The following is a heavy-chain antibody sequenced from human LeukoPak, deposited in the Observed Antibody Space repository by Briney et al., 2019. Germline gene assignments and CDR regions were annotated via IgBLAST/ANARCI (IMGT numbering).Heavy chain of an antibody. D-gene: IGHD3-10*01. J-gene: IGHJ3*02. CDR1: GYTFTSYG. V-gene: IGHV1-18*01. CDR2: ISAYNGNT. Sequence: GASVKVSCKASGYTFTSYGISWVRQAPGQGLEWMGWISAYNGNTNYAQKLQGRVTMTTDTSTSTAYMELRSLRSDDTAVYYCARDRSPNHYFAFDIWGQGTMVTVSS. CDR3: ARDRSPNHYFAFDI.